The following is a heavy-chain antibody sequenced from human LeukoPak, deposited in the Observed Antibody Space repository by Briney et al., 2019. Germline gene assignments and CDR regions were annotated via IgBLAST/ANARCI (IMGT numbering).Heavy chain of an antibody. CDR1: GGTFSSYA. CDR3: ARPRHPYSGYDWSLDY. D-gene: IGHD5-12*01. CDR2: IIPIFGTA. V-gene: IGHV1-69*05. J-gene: IGHJ4*02. Sequence: SVKVSCKASGGTFSSYAISWVRQAPGQGLEWMGGIIPIFGTANYAQKFQGRVTMTRDTSTSTVYMELSSLRSEDTAVYYCARPRHPYSGYDWSLDYWGQGTLVTVSS.